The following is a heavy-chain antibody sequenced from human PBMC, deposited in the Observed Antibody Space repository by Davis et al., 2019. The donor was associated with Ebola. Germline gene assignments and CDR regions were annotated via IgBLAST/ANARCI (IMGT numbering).Heavy chain of an antibody. CDR1: GFTFSSYW. CDR2: INSDGSST. D-gene: IGHD1-26*01. J-gene: IGHJ3*02. CDR3: AKDVEWELLIVHDAFDI. V-gene: IGHV3-74*01. Sequence: HTGGSLRLSCAASGFTFSSYWMHWVRQAPGKGLVWVSRINSDGSSTSYADSVKGRFTISRDNAKNTLYLQMNSLRAEDTAVYYCAKDVEWELLIVHDAFDIWGQGTMVTVSS.